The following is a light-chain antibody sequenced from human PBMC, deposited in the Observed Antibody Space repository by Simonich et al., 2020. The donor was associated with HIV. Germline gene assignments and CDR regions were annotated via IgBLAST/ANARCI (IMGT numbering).Light chain of an antibody. CDR2: DAS. Sequence: EIVMTQSPATLSVSPGERATLSCRASQSVSSNLAWYQKKPAQAPRLLIYDASNRATGIPARFSGSGSGTDFTLTISSLEPEDFAVYYCQQRSNWPPVFTFGPGTKVDIK. J-gene: IGKJ3*01. V-gene: IGKV3-11*01. CDR1: QSVSSN. CDR3: QQRSNWPPVFT.